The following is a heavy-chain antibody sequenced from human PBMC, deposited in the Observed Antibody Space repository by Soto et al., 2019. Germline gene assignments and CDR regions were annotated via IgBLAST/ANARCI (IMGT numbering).Heavy chain of an antibody. D-gene: IGHD2-21*02. V-gene: IGHV1-69*01. CDR2: IIPIFGTA. CDR1: GGTFSSYA. CDR3: ARGLVVVTAIWNWVFDY. J-gene: IGHJ4*02. Sequence: QVQLVQSGAEVKKPGSSVKVSCKASGGTFSSYAISWVRQAPGQGLEWMGGIIPIFGTANYAQKFRGRVTITADESTSTAYMELSSLRSEDTAVYYCARGLVVVTAIWNWVFDYWGQGTLVTVSS.